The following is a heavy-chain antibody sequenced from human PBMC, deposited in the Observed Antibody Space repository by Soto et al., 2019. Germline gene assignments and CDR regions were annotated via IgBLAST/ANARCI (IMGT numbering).Heavy chain of an antibody. J-gene: IGHJ4*02. CDR1: GFTFSDYY. Sequence: QVQLVESGGGLVKPGGSLRLSCAASGFTFSDYYRTWIRQAPGKGLEWISYISDSSKYTNYADSVKGRFTISRDNAKNSLYLQMNSLRAEDTAVYYCARGDDYVWGSYRFDYWGRGTLVTVSS. CDR2: ISDSSKYT. D-gene: IGHD3-16*02. V-gene: IGHV3-11*05. CDR3: ARGDDYVWGSYRFDY.